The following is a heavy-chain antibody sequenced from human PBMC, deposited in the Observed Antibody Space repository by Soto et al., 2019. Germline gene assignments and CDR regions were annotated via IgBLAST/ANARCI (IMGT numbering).Heavy chain of an antibody. D-gene: IGHD5-18*01. CDR1: VGSVSCGTYY. J-gene: IGHJ4*02. CDR3: GRVPGDTYGYGFSDY. CDR2: VYYGGDT. V-gene: IGHV4-61*03. Sequence: QVQLQESGPGLVKPSETLSLTCTVSVGSVSCGTYYWSWIRQPPGKRLEWIGCVYYGGDTTHNPALKSRVTVSVDTSKNHCSLKLSSVTAADTAVYYCGRVPGDTYGYGFSDYWGQGTLVTVSS.